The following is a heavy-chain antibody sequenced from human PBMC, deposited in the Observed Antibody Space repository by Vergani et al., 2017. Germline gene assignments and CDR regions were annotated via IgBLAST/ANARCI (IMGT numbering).Heavy chain of an antibody. J-gene: IGHJ5*02. CDR1: GGSISSGDYY. CDR3: ARDGPTVPRIQRKGKGGANWFDP. CDR2: IYYSGST. Sequence: QVQLQESGPGLVKPSQTLSLTCTVSGGSISSGDYYWSWIRQPPGKGLEWIGYIYYSGSTYYNPSIKSRVTISVDTAKNQFSLKLSSVTAADTAVYYCARDGPTVPRIQRKGKGGANWFDPWGQGTLVTVSS. V-gene: IGHV4-30-4*08. D-gene: IGHD1-26*01.